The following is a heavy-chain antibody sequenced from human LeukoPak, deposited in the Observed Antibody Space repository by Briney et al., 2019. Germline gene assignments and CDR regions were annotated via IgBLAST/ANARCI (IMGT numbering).Heavy chain of an antibody. CDR2: ISYDGSNK. Sequence: GGSLRLSCAASGFTFSSYAMHWVRQAPGKGLEWVAVISYDGSNKYYADSVKGRFTISRDNSKNTLYLQMNSLRAEDTAVYYCARDHGFFRVDYGDYVSYFDYWGQGTLVTVSS. V-gene: IGHV3-30-3*01. CDR3: ARDHGFFRVDYGDYVSYFDY. J-gene: IGHJ4*02. D-gene: IGHD4-17*01. CDR1: GFTFSSYA.